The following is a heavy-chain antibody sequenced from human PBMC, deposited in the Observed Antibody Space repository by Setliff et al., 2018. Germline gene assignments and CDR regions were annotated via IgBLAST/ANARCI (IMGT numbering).Heavy chain of an antibody. J-gene: IGHJ3*02. CDR3: ARQRYYDTTGKAFDI. CDR2: ISSASRTI. V-gene: IGHV3-48*04. Sequence: RLSCAASGFTFSDYSMNWVRQAPGKGLQWVSYISSASRTIHYADSVKGRFSISRENAMNSLYLQMNSLRADDTAVYYCARQRYYDTTGKAFDIWGQGTMVTVSS. CDR1: GFTFSDYS. D-gene: IGHD3-22*01.